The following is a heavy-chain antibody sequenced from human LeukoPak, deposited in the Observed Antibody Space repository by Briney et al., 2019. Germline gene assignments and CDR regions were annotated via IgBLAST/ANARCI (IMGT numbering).Heavy chain of an antibody. CDR3: ARNGDYAYSLPYYFDY. CDR2: IKQDGSEK. J-gene: IGHJ4*02. CDR1: GFTFSSYW. Sequence: GGSLRLSCAASGFTFSSYWMSWVRQAPGKGLEWVANIKQDGSEKYYVDSVKGRFTISRDNAKNSLYLEMNSLRAEDTAVYYCARNGDYAYSLPYYFDYWGQGTLVTVSS. V-gene: IGHV3-7*01. D-gene: IGHD4-17*01.